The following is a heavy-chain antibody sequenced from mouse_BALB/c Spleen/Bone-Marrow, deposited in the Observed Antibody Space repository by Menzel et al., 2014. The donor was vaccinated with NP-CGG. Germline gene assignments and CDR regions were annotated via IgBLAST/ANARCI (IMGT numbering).Heavy chain of an antibody. Sequence: EVKLMESGGGLVKPGGSLKLSCAASGFTFSSYTMSWVRQTPEQRLEWVATISSGGSYTYYPDSVKGRFTISRDNAKNALYLQRSRLKAEDTAMYYGTREDGYYYFDYWGQGTTLTVSS. D-gene: IGHD2-3*01. CDR1: GFTFSSYT. J-gene: IGHJ2*01. CDR2: ISSGGSYT. CDR3: TREDGYYYFDY. V-gene: IGHV5-6-4*01.